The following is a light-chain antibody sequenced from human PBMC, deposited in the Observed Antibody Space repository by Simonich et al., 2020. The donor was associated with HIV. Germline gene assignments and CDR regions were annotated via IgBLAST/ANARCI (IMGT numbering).Light chain of an antibody. Sequence: DIVMTQSPDSLAVSLGERAAINCKSSQTVLFRSNNNNYVAWYQQKPGQPPKLLIYCASTRESGVPDRFSGSGSGTEFTLTISSLQAEDVAVYYCQQYYSTPYTFGQGTKLEIK. CDR3: QQYYSTPYT. V-gene: IGKV4-1*01. CDR1: QTVLFRSNNNNY. CDR2: CAS. J-gene: IGKJ2*01.